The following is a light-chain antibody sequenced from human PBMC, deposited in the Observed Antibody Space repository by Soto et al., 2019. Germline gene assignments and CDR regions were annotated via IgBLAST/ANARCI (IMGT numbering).Light chain of an antibody. CDR1: SSNIGSNT. CDR3: AAWDATLNGL. V-gene: IGLV1-44*01. CDR2: SNN. J-gene: IGLJ2*01. Sequence: QLVLTQPPSASGTPGQRVTISCSGSSSNIGSNTVNWYQQVPGTAPKLLIYSNNQRHSGVPDRFSGSKSGTSASLAISGLQSEDEADYYCAAWDATLNGLFGGGTKLTVL.